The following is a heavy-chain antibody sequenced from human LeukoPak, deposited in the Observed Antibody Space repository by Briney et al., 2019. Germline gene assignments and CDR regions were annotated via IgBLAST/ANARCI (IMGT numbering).Heavy chain of an antibody. CDR2: VSGSGGST. D-gene: IGHD5-18*01. V-gene: IGHV3-23*01. CDR3: AKDSSYGYYYGVDV. CDR1: GFTFSSFG. Sequence: GGSLRLSCAASGFTFSSFGMHWVRQAPGKGLEWVSGVSGSGGSTYYADSVKGRFTISRDNSKNTLFLHMNSLRAEDTAVYFCAKDSSYGYYYGVDVWGQGTTVTVSS. J-gene: IGHJ6*02.